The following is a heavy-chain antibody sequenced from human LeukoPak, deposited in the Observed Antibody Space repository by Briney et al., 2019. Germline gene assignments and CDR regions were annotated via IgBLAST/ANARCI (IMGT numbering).Heavy chain of an antibody. V-gene: IGHV3-23*01. CDR2: ISGSADST. D-gene: IGHD5-18*01. Sequence: TGGSLRLSCAASGFTFSTYAMSWVRQAPGKGLEWVSAISGSADSTYYADSVKGQFAISRDNSKNTLYLQMNSLRAEDTAVYYCARESLWFKDFDYWGQGTLVTVSS. J-gene: IGHJ4*02. CDR3: ARESLWFKDFDY. CDR1: GFTFSTYA.